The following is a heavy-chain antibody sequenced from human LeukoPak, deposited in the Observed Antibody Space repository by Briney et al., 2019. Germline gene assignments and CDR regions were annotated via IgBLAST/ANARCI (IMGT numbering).Heavy chain of an antibody. CDR3: AKAHRAGYYYDSSGYFDY. J-gene: IGHJ4*02. Sequence: PGGSLRLSCAASGFTFSSSAMSWVRQVPGKGLEWVSGISASGGSTYYADSVRGRFTISRDNSKNTLYLQMNSLRAEDTAVYYCAKAHRAGYYYDSSGYFDYWGQGTLVTVSS. CDR2: ISASGGST. V-gene: IGHV3-23*01. D-gene: IGHD3-22*01. CDR1: GFTFSSSA.